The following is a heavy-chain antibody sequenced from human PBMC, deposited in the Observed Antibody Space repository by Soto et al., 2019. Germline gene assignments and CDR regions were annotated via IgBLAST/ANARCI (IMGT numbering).Heavy chain of an antibody. Sequence: ASETLSLTCTVSGGSISSYYWSWIRQPPGKGLEWIGYIYYSGSTNYNPSLKSRVTISVDTSKNQFSLKLSSVTAADTAVYYCARRPPGKGANWFDPWGQGTLVTVSS. CDR1: GGSISSYY. CDR2: IYYSGST. D-gene: IGHD3-16*01. CDR3: ARRPPGKGANWFDP. J-gene: IGHJ5*02. V-gene: IGHV4-59*08.